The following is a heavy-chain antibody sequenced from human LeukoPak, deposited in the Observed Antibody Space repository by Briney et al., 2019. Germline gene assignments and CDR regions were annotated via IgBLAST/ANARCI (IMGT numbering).Heavy chain of an antibody. CDR2: ISSSGSTI. CDR3: ARGGIAAARRWFDP. J-gene: IGHJ5*02. D-gene: IGHD6-13*01. CDR1: GFTFSDYY. V-gene: IGHV3-11*01. Sequence: KSGGSLRLSCAAAGFTFSDYYMSSIRQAPGKGLGWVSYISSSGSTIYYADSVKGRFTISRDNAKNSLYLQMNSLRAEDTAVYYCARGGIAAARRWFDPWGQGTLVTVSS.